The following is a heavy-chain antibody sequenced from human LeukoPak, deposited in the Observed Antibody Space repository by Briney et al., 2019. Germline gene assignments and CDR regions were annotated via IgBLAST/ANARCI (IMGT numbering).Heavy chain of an antibody. CDR2: INPNSGGT. Sequence: ASVKVSCKASGYTFTGYYMHWVRQAPGQGLEWMGWINPNSGGTNYAQKFQGRVTMTRDTSISTAYMELSRLRSDDTAVYYCARGASHMRSTHQVCYWGQGTLVTVSS. D-gene: IGHD2-2*01. V-gene: IGHV1-2*02. CDR1: GYTFTGYY. CDR3: ARGASHMRSTHQVCY. J-gene: IGHJ4*02.